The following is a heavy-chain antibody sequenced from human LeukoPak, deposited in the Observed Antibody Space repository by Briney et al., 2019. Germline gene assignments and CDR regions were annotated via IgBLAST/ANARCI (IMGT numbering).Heavy chain of an antibody. V-gene: IGHV4-31*03. D-gene: IGHD3-22*01. CDR1: GGSISSGGYY. CDR3: ARTTYYYDSSGFLGVDAFDI. Sequence: SGTLSLTCTVSGGSISSGGYYWSWIRQHPGKGLEWIGYIYYSGSTYYNPSLKSRVTISADTSENQFSLKLSSVTAADTAVYYCARTTYYYDSSGFLGVDAFDIWGQGTMVTVSS. CDR2: IYYSGST. J-gene: IGHJ3*02.